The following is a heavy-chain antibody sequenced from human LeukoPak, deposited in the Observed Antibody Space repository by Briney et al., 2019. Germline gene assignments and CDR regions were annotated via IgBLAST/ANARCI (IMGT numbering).Heavy chain of an antibody. CDR3: ARDWESQNVWFGEYGMDV. CDR1: GYTFTSYY. J-gene: IGHJ6*02. D-gene: IGHD3-10*01. Sequence: ASVKVSCKASGYTFTSYYIHWVRQAPGQGLEWMGIINPSGGSTSYAQKFQGRVTMTRDTSTSTVYMELSSLRSEDTAVYYCARDWESQNVWFGEYGMDVCGQGTTVTVSS. CDR2: INPSGGST. V-gene: IGHV1-46*01.